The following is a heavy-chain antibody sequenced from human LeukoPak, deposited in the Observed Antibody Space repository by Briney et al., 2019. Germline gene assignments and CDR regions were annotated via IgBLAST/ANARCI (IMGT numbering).Heavy chain of an antibody. CDR2: MNPNSGNT. CDR1: GYTFTSYD. Sequence: ASVKVSCKASGYTFTSYDINWVRQATGQGLEWMGWMNPNSGNTGYAQKFQAKVTMTRNTSISTAYMELSSLRSEDMAVYYCARDHIVVVPKEVVDAFDIWGQGTMVTVSS. D-gene: IGHD2-2*01. CDR3: ARDHIVVVPKEVVDAFDI. V-gene: IGHV1-8*01. J-gene: IGHJ3*02.